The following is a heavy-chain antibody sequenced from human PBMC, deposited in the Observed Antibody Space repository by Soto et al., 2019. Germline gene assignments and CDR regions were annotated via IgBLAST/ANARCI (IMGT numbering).Heavy chain of an antibody. J-gene: IGHJ6*03. CDR3: ASIMVRGILYYYYYMDV. D-gene: IGHD3-10*01. V-gene: IGHV4-34*01. Sequence: PSETLSLTCAVYGGSFSGYYWSWIRQPPGKGLEWIGEINHSGSTNYNPSLKSRVTISVDTSKNQFSLKLSSVTAADTAVYFCASIMVRGILYYYYYMDVWGKGTAVTVSS. CDR1: GGSFSGYY. CDR2: INHSGST.